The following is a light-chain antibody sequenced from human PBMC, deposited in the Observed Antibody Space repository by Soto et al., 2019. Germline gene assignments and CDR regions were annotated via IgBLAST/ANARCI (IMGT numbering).Light chain of an antibody. J-gene: IGKJ1*01. CDR3: QQYGGSPRT. CDR1: QSVSSSS. V-gene: IGKV3-20*01. CDR2: DAS. Sequence: EIVLTQSPGTLSLSPGERATLSCRASQSVSSSSLAWYQQKRGQAPRLLIHDASSRATGIPDRFSGSGSGTDFTLTISRLEHEHFAVYYCQQYGGSPRTFGQGTKVDIK.